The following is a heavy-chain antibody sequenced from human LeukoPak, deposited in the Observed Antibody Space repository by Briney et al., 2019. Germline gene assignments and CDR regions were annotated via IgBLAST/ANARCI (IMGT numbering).Heavy chain of an antibody. CDR2: IYYSGST. CDR1: GGSISSYY. Sequence: PSETLSLTCTVSGGSISSYYWSWIRQPPGKGLEWIGYIYYSGSTNYNPSLKSRVTISVDTSKNQFSLKLSSVTAADTAVYYCARDQSSVAGTTYNWFDPWGQGTLVTVSS. V-gene: IGHV4-59*01. CDR3: ARDQSSVAGTTYNWFDP. J-gene: IGHJ5*02. D-gene: IGHD6-19*01.